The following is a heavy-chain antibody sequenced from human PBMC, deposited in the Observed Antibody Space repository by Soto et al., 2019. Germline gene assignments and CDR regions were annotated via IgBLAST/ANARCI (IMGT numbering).Heavy chain of an antibody. V-gene: IGHV4-59*01. CDR1: GDSITTYY. CDR2: IHYSGST. Sequence: QVQLQESGPGPVKPSETLSLTCTVSGDSITTYYWSWIRQPPGKGLEWIGYIHYSGSTNYNPSLKSRVTISVDTSKNQFSLKLSSVTAADTAVYYCARRGDYVDWFDPWGQGTLVTVSS. CDR3: ARRGDYVDWFDP. D-gene: IGHD4-17*01. J-gene: IGHJ5*02.